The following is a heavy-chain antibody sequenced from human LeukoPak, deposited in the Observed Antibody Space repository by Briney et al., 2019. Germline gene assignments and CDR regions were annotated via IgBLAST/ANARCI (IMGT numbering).Heavy chain of an antibody. J-gene: IGHJ3*02. CDR2: IYDSGST. CDR1: GGSIRSSYYY. Sequence: SETLSLTCTVSGGSIRSSYYYWGWIRQPPGKGLEWIGSIYDSGSTYYNPSLKSRVTISVDKSKNQFSLKLSSVTAADTAVYYCARGASVVGADDAFDIWGQGTMVTVSS. V-gene: IGHV4-39*07. D-gene: IGHD1-26*01. CDR3: ARGASVVGADDAFDI.